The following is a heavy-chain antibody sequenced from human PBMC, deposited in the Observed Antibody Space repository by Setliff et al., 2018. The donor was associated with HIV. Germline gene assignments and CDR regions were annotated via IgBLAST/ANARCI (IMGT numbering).Heavy chain of an antibody. D-gene: IGHD5-18*01. Sequence: SETLSLTCTVSSDSISPYYWSWIRQPPGRGLEWIGFIYYSGSTNYSPSLKSRVTIAIDTSKNQFSLKLTSLTAADTAVYYCARTLRAAAMGYFDYWGQGTLVTVSS. CDR3: ARTLRAAAMGYFDY. J-gene: IGHJ4*02. CDR2: IYYSGST. V-gene: IGHV4-59*12. CDR1: SDSISPYY.